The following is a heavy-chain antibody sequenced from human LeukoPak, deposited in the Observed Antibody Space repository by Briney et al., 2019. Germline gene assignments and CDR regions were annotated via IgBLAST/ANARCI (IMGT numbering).Heavy chain of an antibody. CDR2: MNPNSGNT. CDR3: ARGLAKRQSKYPNWFDP. V-gene: IGHV1-8*01. D-gene: IGHD6-25*01. Sequence: EASVKVSCKASGYTFTSYDINWVRQATGQGLEWMGWMNPNSGNTGYAQKFQGRVTMTRNTSISTAYMELSSLRPEDTAVYYCARGLAKRQSKYPNWFDPWGQGTLVTVSS. J-gene: IGHJ5*02. CDR1: GYTFTSYD.